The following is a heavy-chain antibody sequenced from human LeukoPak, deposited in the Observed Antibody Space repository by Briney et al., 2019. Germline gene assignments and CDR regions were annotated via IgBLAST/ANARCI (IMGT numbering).Heavy chain of an antibody. D-gene: IGHD2-2*01. CDR3: ARSLRRHCSSTSCYYFDY. J-gene: IGHJ4*02. V-gene: IGHV1-69*02. CDR1: GGTFSSYT. Sequence: GASVKVSCKASGGTFSSYTISWVRQAPGQGLEWMGRIIPILGIANYAQKFQGRVTITADKSTSTAHMELSGLRSEDTAVYYCARSLRRHCSSTSCYYFDYWGQGTLVTVSS. CDR2: IIPILGIA.